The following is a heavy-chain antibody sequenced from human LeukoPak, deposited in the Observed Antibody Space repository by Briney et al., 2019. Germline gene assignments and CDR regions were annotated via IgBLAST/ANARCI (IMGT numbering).Heavy chain of an antibody. CDR3: ARGDSSGWYVGDYFDY. CDR2: IYTSGST. J-gene: IGHJ4*02. CDR1: GGSISSYY. V-gene: IGHV4-4*07. Sequence: SSETLSLTCSVSGGSISSYYWSWIRQPAGKGVEWIGRIYTSGSTNYNPSLKSRVTMSVDTSKNQFSLKLSSVTAADTAVYYCARGDSSGWYVGDYFDYWGQGTLVTVSS. D-gene: IGHD6-19*01.